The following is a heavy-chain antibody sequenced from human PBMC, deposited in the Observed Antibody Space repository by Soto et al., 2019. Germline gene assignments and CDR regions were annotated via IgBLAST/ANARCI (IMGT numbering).Heavy chain of an antibody. CDR1: GGIFTNNA. Sequence: QVQVVQSGAEVKKPGSSVKVSCKVSGGIFTNNAISWVRQAPGQGLEWLGGVIPLFDSAYYAQIFRGRLRISADGAKTTAYMELSGLTSADTAYYFCATGGHNDGYNFYHGMDVWGQGTTVTVS. CDR2: VIPLFDSA. D-gene: IGHD5-18*01. CDR3: ATGGHNDGYNFYHGMDV. J-gene: IGHJ6*02. V-gene: IGHV1-69*01.